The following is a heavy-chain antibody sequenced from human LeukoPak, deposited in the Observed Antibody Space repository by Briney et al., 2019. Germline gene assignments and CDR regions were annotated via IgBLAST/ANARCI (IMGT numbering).Heavy chain of an antibody. J-gene: IGHJ5*02. Sequence: ASVKVSCKASGYSFTSYGISWVRQAPGQGLEWMGWISVYNGNTNYAQKVQGRITMTTDTSTSTVYMELRSLRSDDTAVYYCARLLGSCTNGVCAGVNWFDPWGQGTLVTVSS. CDR3: ARLLGSCTNGVCAGVNWFDP. CDR1: GYSFTSYG. V-gene: IGHV1-18*01. CDR2: ISVYNGNT. D-gene: IGHD2-8*01.